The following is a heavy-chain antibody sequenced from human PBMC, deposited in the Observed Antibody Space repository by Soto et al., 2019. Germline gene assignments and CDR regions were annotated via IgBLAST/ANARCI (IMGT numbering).Heavy chain of an antibody. Sequence: EVQLVESGGGLVQPGRSLRLSCAASGFTFENYAMHWVRQAPGKGLEWVSGISWHGGNLGYADSVRGRFTISRDNAKNSLYLQMNSLRPEETGLYYCAKDKVYCNYEDYCDYWGQGTMVAVSS. V-gene: IGHV3-9*01. J-gene: IGHJ4*02. CDR2: ISWHGGNL. CDR1: GFTFENYA. CDR3: AKDKVYCNYEDYCDY. D-gene: IGHD4-4*01.